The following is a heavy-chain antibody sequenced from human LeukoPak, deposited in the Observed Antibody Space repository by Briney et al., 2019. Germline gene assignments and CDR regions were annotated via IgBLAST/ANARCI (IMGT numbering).Heavy chain of an antibody. J-gene: IGHJ4*02. D-gene: IGHD5-12*01. CDR1: GFTFRSYW. CDR3: ARVGYSGWNLEY. CDR2: INQGGSVK. V-gene: IGHV3-7*01. Sequence: GGSLRLSCAASGFTFRSYWMSWVRQAPGKGLEWVANINQGGSVKYYVDSVKGRFTIPRDDAKNSLYVQMNSLRDEDTAVYYCARVGYSGWNLEYWGQGTLVTVSS.